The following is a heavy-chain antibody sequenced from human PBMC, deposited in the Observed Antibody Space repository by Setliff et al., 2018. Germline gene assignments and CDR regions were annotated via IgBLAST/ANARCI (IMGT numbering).Heavy chain of an antibody. CDR3: ARAPPYSFGRIDY. CDR2: VSYDGNYK. D-gene: IGHD5-18*01. V-gene: IGHV3-30-3*01. J-gene: IGHJ4*02. Sequence: PGGYLRLSCAASGFTFSDCAMHWVRQAPGKGLEWVAVVSYDGNYKYYADSVKGRFTISRDNSKNTLFLQMSSLRADDTAVYHCARAPPYSFGRIDYWGQGTLVTVSS. CDR1: GFTFSDCA.